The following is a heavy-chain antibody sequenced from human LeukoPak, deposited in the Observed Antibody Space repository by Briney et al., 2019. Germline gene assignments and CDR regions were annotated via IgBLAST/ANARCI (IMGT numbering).Heavy chain of an antibody. D-gene: IGHD2-2*02. J-gene: IGHJ6*02. V-gene: IGHV1-18*04. CDR1: GYTFTGYY. Sequence: ASVKVSCKASGYTFTGYYVHWVRQAPGQGLEWMGWISAYNGNTNYAQKLQGRVTMTTDTSTSTAYMELRSLRSDDTAVYYCARDGYCSSTSCYTDYYYYGMDVWGQGTTVTVSS. CDR2: ISAYNGNT. CDR3: ARDGYCSSTSCYTDYYYYGMDV.